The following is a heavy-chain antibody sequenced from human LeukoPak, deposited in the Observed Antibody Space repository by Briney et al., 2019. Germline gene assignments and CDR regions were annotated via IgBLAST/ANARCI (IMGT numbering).Heavy chain of an antibody. J-gene: IGHJ6*02. CDR3: ARGEGRGSYGYYYYYGMDV. D-gene: IGHD5-18*01. Sequence: PGGSLRLSCAASGFTFSSYEMNWVRQAPGKGLEWIGEINHSGSTNYNPSLKSRVTISVDTSKNQFSLKLSSVTAADTAVYYCARGEGRGSYGYYYYYGMDVWGQGTTVTVSS. CDR2: INHSGST. CDR1: GFTFSSYE. V-gene: IGHV4-34*01.